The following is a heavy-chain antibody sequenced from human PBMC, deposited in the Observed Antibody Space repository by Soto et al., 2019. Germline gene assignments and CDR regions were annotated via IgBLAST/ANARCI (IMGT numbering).Heavy chain of an antibody. Sequence: GGSLRLSCAASGFTFSSYSMNWVRQAPGKGLEWISSISSSSSYIYYADSVKGRFTISRDNAKNSLYLQMNSLRAEDTAVYYCARGPYNWNYPNWFDPWGQGTLVTVSS. D-gene: IGHD1-7*01. CDR1: GFTFSSYS. CDR2: ISSSSSYI. J-gene: IGHJ5*02. V-gene: IGHV3-21*01. CDR3: ARGPYNWNYPNWFDP.